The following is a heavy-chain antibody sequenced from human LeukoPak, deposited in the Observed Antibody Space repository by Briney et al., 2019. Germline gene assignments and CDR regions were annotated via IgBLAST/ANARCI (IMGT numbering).Heavy chain of an antibody. CDR1: GGSFSSSSYY. J-gene: IGHJ4*02. D-gene: IGHD3-16*01. CDR3: ARLLGGNPTDY. CDR2: IYYTGNT. V-gene: IGHV4-39*07. Sequence: SETLSLTCTVSGGSFSSSSYYWGWIRQPPGKGLEWIGNIYYTGNTKYNPSLKSRVTISLDTSKNQFSLKVSSVTAADTAVYYCARLLGGNPTDYWGQGTLVTVSS.